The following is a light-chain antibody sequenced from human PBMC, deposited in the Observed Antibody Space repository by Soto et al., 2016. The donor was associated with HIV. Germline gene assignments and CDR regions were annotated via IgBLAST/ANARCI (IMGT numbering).Light chain of an antibody. Sequence: YVLTQPPSVSVAPGETARITCGGNNIGRKSVHWYQQKPGQAPVLVVYDDSDRPSGIPERFSGSNFENTATLTISRVEAGDEADYYCQVWDGFSDHVFGAGTKVTVL. CDR2: DDS. CDR3: QVWDGFSDHV. J-gene: IGLJ1*01. V-gene: IGLV3-21*02. CDR1: NIGRKS.